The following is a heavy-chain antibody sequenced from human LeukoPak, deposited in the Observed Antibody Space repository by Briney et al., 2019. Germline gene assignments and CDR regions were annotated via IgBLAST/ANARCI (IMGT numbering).Heavy chain of an antibody. Sequence: QPGGSLRLSCAASGFSLSTYWMHWVRQAPEKGLVWVSRINPDGSSPNYADSVKGRFTISRDNAKNTLYLQMNSLRAEDTAVYYCVRDFAPQPYSSRWYDYWGQGTLVTVSS. CDR3: VRDFAPQPYSSRWYDY. CDR1: GFSLSTYW. V-gene: IGHV3-74*01. J-gene: IGHJ4*02. D-gene: IGHD6-19*01. CDR2: INPDGSSP.